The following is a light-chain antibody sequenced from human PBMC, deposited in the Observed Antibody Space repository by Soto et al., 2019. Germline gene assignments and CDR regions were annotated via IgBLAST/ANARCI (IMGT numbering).Light chain of an antibody. CDR3: QQYNNWPRT. J-gene: IGKJ1*01. Sequence: EIVMTQSPATLSVSPGERATLSCRASQSVSSNLAWYQQKPGQAPRLLIYGASTRATGIPARFSGSGSGTEFTLTISSLQSEDFAVYHCQQYNNWPRTFGQGTKVE. CDR1: QSVSSN. V-gene: IGKV3-15*01. CDR2: GAS.